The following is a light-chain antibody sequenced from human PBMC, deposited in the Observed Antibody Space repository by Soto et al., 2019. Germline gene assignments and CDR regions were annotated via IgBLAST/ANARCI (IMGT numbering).Light chain of an antibody. Sequence: EILLTQSPATLSLSPGEGATLSCRASQSVSSYLAWYQQKPGQAPRLLIYEASNRATGIPARLSGSGSGTDFTLTISSLEPEDFATYYCQQYSYYPTFGQGTKVDIK. CDR2: EAS. V-gene: IGKV3-11*01. J-gene: IGKJ1*01. CDR1: QSVSSY. CDR3: QQYSYYPT.